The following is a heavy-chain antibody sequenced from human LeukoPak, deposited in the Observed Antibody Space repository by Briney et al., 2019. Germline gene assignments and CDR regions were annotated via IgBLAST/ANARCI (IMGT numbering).Heavy chain of an antibody. V-gene: IGHV3-49*04. CDR3: TRDRGYGDSSGYYSGRRSPPTLYYYYYGMDV. J-gene: IGHJ6*02. D-gene: IGHD3-22*01. CDR1: GFTFGDYA. Sequence: GRSLRLSCTASGFTFGDYAMSWVRQAPGKGLEWVGFIRSKAYGGTTEYAASVKGRFTISRDYSKSIAYLQMNSLKTEDTAVYYCTRDRGYGDSSGYYSGRRSPPTLYYYYYGMDVWGQGTTVTVSS. CDR2: IRSKAYGGTT.